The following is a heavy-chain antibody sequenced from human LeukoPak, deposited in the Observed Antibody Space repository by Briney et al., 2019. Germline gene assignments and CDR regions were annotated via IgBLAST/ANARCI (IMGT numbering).Heavy chain of an antibody. CDR3: AKVPVQLERREYYYYYMDV. J-gene: IGHJ6*03. D-gene: IGHD1-1*01. Sequence: GGSLRLSCAASGFTVSSNYMSWVRQAPGKGLERVSAISGSGGSTYYADSVKGRFTISRDNSKTTLYLQMTSLRAEDTAVYYCAKVPVQLERREYYYYYMDVWGKGTTVTVSS. CDR2: ISGSGGST. V-gene: IGHV3-23*01. CDR1: GFTVSSNY.